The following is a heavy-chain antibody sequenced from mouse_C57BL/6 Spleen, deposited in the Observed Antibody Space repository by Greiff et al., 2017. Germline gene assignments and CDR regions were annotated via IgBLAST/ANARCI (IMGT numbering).Heavy chain of an antibody. D-gene: IGHD2-3*01. Sequence: EVKLQESGPGLVKPSQSLSLTCSVTGYSITSGYYWNWIRQFPGNKLEWMGYISYDGSNNYNPSLKNRISITRDTSKNQFFLKLNSVTTEDTATYYCARDGGWLAFAYWGQGTLVTVSA. CDR3: ARDGGWLAFAY. CDR1: GYSITSGYY. J-gene: IGHJ3*01. CDR2: ISYDGSN. V-gene: IGHV3-6*01.